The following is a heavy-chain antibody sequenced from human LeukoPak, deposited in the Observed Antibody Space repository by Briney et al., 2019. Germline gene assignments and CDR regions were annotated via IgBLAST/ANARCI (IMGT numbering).Heavy chain of an antibody. V-gene: IGHV4-31*02. J-gene: IGHJ4*02. CDR1: GFTFSDYY. D-gene: IGHD4-17*01. CDR2: IYYSGST. CDR3: ARGDDYGDYAFGY. Sequence: LRLSCAASGFTFSDYYMSWIRQHPGKGLEWIGYIYYSGSTYYNPSLKSRVTISVDTSKNQFSLKLSSVTAADTAVYYCARGDDYGDYAFGYWGQGTLVTVSS.